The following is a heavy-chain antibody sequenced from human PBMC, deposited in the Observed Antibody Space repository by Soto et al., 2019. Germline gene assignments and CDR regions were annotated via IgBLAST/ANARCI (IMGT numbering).Heavy chain of an antibody. CDR1: RYIFTSYS. J-gene: IGHJ6*02. CDR3: ASMATISGYYCGMDV. V-gene: IGHV5-51*01. CDR2: LYPGDSDT. D-gene: IGHD5-12*01. Sequence: PGESLKISCTGSRYIFTSYSNGWVRQMPRKGLKWRGILYPGDSDTRYSASLHGQVTTSADKSISTAYLQWSSLKDSDPALYFCASMATISGYYCGMDVWGHGTTVTVS.